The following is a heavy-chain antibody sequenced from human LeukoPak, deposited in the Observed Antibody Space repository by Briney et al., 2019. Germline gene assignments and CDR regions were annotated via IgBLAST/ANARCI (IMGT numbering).Heavy chain of an antibody. V-gene: IGHV3-33*01. CDR2: IWYDGSNK. Sequence: GGSLRLSCAASGFTFSSYGMHWVRQAPGKGLEWVAVIWYDGSNKYYADSVKGRFTISRDNSNSTLYVHMNSLRAEDTVVYFCARGGDDYGDFSFDYWGQGTLVTVSS. D-gene: IGHD4-17*01. J-gene: IGHJ4*02. CDR3: ARGGDDYGDFSFDY. CDR1: GFTFSSYG.